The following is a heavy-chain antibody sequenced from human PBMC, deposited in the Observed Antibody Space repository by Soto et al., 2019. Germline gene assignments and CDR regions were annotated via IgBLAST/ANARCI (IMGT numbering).Heavy chain of an antibody. CDR1: GFTVSSNY. CDR3: ARHDVYCSSTSCLPNFDY. CDR2: IYSGGST. D-gene: IGHD2-2*01. V-gene: IGHV3-66*04. Sequence: GGSLRLSCAASGFTVSSNYMSWVRQAPGKGLEWVSVIYSGGSTYYADSVKGRFTISRDNSKNTLYLQMNSLRAEDTAVYYCARHDVYCSSTSCLPNFDYWGQGTLVTVSS. J-gene: IGHJ4*02.